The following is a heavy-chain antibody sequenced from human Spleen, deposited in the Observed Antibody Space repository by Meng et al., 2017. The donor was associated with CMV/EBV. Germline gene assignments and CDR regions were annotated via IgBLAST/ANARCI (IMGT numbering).Heavy chain of an antibody. CDR3: AKQYYDFWSGYQYNWFDP. D-gene: IGHD3-3*01. CDR2: ISYDGSDK. J-gene: IGHJ5*02. Sequence: LSLTCAASGFTFSSYAMHWVRQAPGKGLEWVAVISYDGSDKYYADSVKGRFTISRDNSKNTLYLQMNSLRVEDTAVYYCAKQYYDFWSGYQYNWFDPWGQGTLVTVSS. CDR1: GFTFSSYA. V-gene: IGHV3-30*04.